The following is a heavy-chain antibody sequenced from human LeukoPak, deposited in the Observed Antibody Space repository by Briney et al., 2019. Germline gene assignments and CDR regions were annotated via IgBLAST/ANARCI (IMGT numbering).Heavy chain of an antibody. CDR3: AKEGTSVRGVDS. CDR1: GGTFNSYA. D-gene: IGHD3-10*01. Sequence: ASVKVSCKASGGTFNSYAISWVRQAPGQGLEWMGGIIPISAPANYAQKFQGRVTITADESTSTAYMELSSLRSEDTAVYYCAKEGTSVRGVDSWGQGTMVIVSS. J-gene: IGHJ3*01. V-gene: IGHV1-69*01. CDR2: IIPISAPA.